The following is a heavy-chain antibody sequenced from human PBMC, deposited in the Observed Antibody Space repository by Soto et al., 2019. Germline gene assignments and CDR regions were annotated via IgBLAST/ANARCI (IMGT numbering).Heavy chain of an antibody. V-gene: IGHV2-5*02. CDR1: GFSLNTRGVG. Sequence: QITLKESGPTLVIPTQTLTLTCTFSGFSLNTRGVGVGWIRQPPGKALEWVALIHWDDEKRYSPSLRNTLTSTEDTTKNQVVVIRTTMDPVDTATYYCACRPVVLSSGWNFDFWGQGILVTVPS. CDR3: ACRPVVLSSGWNFDF. J-gene: IGHJ4*02. CDR2: IHWDDEK. D-gene: IGHD6-19*01.